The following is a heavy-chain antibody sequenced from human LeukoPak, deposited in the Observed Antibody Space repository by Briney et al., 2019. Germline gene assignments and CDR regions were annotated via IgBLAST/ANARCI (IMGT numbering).Heavy chain of an antibody. CDR1: GYTFTSYY. V-gene: IGHV1-46*03. D-gene: IGHD3-10*01. CDR2: INPSGGST. Sequence: EASVKVSCKASGYTFTSYYMHWVRQAPGQGLEWMGIINPSGGSTSYAQKFQGRVTMTRDTSTSTVYMELCSLRSEDTAVYYCASYYGSGSYPYYYYYYYMDVWGKGTTVTVSS. J-gene: IGHJ6*03. CDR3: ASYYGSGSYPYYYYYYYMDV.